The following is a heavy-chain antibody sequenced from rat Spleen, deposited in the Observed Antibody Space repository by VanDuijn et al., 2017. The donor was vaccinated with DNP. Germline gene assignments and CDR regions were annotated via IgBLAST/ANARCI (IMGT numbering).Heavy chain of an antibody. CDR1: GFTFSNYG. V-gene: IGHV5-29*01. J-gene: IGHJ3*01. Sequence: EVQLVESGGGLVQPGRSLKLSCAASGFTFSNYGMAWVRQAPKKGLEWVATISSRVSRTYYPDSVKGRFTVSRDNAKSSLYLQMDSLRSEDTATYYCAKPASYGGFWFAYWGQGTLVTVSS. CDR2: ISSRVSRT. D-gene: IGHD1-11*01. CDR3: AKPASYGGFWFAY.